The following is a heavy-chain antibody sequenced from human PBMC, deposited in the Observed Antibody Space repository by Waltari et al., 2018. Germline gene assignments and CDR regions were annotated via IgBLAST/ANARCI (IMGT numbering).Heavy chain of an antibody. Sequence: QVQLVQSGAEVKKPGASVKVSCKASGYTFTSYAMHWVRQAPGQRLAWQGWDNAGNGNTKYSQKFQGRVTITRDTSASTAYMELSSLRSEDTAVYYCARGPVIVGALAFDYWGQGTLVTVSS. J-gene: IGHJ4*02. D-gene: IGHD1-26*01. CDR3: ARGPVIVGALAFDY. CDR2: DNAGNGNT. V-gene: IGHV1-3*01. CDR1: GYTFTSYA.